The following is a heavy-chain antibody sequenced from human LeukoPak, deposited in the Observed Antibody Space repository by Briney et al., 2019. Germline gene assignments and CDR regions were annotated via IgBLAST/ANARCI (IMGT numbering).Heavy chain of an antibody. J-gene: IGHJ4*02. CDR2: INAYNDNT. Sequence: ASVKVSCNASGYTFTSFGLSWVRQAPGQGLEWMGWINAYNDNTNYAQKLQGRVTMTTDTSTSTAYMELRSLTSDDTAVYYCARALRGYGSGSYYGFGDYWGQGTLVTVSS. CDR1: GYTFTSFG. CDR3: ARALRGYGSGSYYGFGDY. D-gene: IGHD3-10*01. V-gene: IGHV1-18*01.